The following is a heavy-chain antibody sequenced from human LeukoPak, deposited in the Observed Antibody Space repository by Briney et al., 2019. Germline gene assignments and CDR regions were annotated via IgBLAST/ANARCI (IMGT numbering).Heavy chain of an antibody. D-gene: IGHD6-19*01. CDR1: GGTFSSYA. V-gene: IGHV1-18*01. J-gene: IGHJ4*02. CDR3: ARDPDMSSGWYYFDY. CDR2: ISAYNGNT. Sequence: ASVKVSCKASGGTFSSYAISWVRQAPGQGLEWMGWISAYNGNTNYAQKLQGRVTMTTDTSTSTAYMELRSLRSDDTAVYYCARDPDMSSGWYYFDYWGQGTLVTVSS.